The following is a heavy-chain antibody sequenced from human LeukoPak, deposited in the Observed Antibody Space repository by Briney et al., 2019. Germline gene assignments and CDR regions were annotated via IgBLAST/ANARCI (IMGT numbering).Heavy chain of an antibody. CDR1: GYTFTSYA. Sequence: VSVKVSCKASGYTFTSYAMHWVRQAPGQRLEWMGWINAGNGNTKYSQKFQGRVTITRDTSASTAYMELSSLRSEDTAVYYCAREEGDPHYYDSSGYVRDWGQGTLVTVSS. D-gene: IGHD3-22*01. V-gene: IGHV1-3*01. CDR3: AREEGDPHYYDSSGYVRD. J-gene: IGHJ4*02. CDR2: INAGNGNT.